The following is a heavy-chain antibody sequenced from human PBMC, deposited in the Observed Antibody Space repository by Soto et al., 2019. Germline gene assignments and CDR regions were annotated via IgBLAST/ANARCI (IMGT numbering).Heavy chain of an antibody. J-gene: IGHJ1*01. D-gene: IGHD3-3*01. CDR1: GYTFTSYY. CDR2: INPSGGST. V-gene: IGHV1-46*01. Sequence: ASVKVSCKASGYTFTSYYMHWVRQAPGQGLEWMGIINPSGGSTSYAQKFQGRVTMTTDTSTSTAYMELRSLRSGDTAVYYCAREHYDFWSGYYKYFQHWGQGTLVTVSS. CDR3: AREHYDFWSGYYKYFQH.